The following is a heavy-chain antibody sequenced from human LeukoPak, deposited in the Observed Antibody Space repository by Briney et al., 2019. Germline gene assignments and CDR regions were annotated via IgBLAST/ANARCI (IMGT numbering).Heavy chain of an antibody. Sequence: GGSLRLSCAASGFTFSDYYMSWIRQAPGKGLEWVSYISSSSSYTNYADSVKGRFTISRDNAKNSLYLQMNSLRAEDTAVYYCARAAVSLAGAGTSDYWGQGTLVTVSS. V-gene: IGHV3-11*05. CDR2: ISSSSSYT. J-gene: IGHJ4*02. CDR1: GFTFSDYY. D-gene: IGHD6-13*01. CDR3: ARAAVSLAGAGTSDY.